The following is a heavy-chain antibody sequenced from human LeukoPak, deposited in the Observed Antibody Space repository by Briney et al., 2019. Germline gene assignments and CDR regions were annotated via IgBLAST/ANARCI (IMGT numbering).Heavy chain of an antibody. V-gene: IGHV7-4-1*02. CDR1: GYTFSGSD. CDR3: ARGDWVA. J-gene: IGHJ4*02. Sequence: ASVKVSCRASGYTFSGSDMNWVRQAPGQGLEWMGWININTGNPTYVQHFTGRFVFSLDTSVSTAYLQISSLKAEDTAVYYCARGDWVAWGQGTLVTVSS. CDR2: ININTGNP. D-gene: IGHD3-9*01.